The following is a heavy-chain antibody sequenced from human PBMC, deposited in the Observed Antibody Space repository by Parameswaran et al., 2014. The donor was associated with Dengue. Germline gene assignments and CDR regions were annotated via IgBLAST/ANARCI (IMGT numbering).Heavy chain of an antibody. CDR3: ARYHGSNWFDP. CDR2: IKQDGSEN. V-gene: IGHV3-7*01. CDR1: GFTFSAYW. D-gene: IGHD1-14*01. Sequence: GSLRLSCAASGFTFSAYWMSWVRQAPGKGLEWVANIKQDGSENYYVDSVKGRFTISRDNAKNSLYLQMNSLRVEDTAVYYCARYHGSNWFDPWGQGTLVTVSS. J-gene: IGHJ5*02.